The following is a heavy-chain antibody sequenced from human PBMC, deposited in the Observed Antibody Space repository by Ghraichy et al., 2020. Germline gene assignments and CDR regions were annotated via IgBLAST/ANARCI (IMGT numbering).Heavy chain of an antibody. Sequence: GGSLRLSCAASGFTFSSYSMNWVRQAPGKGLEWVSSISSSSSYIYYADSVKGRFTISRDNAKNSLYLQMNSLRAEDTAVYYCARVTCTNGVCFVDYWGQGTLVTVSS. CDR3: ARVTCTNGVCFVDY. CDR2: ISSSSSYI. J-gene: IGHJ4*02. CDR1: GFTFSSYS. V-gene: IGHV3-21*01. D-gene: IGHD2-8*01.